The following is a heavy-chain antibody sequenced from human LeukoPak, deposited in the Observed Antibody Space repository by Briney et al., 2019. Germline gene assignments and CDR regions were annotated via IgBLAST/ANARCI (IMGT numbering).Heavy chain of an antibody. V-gene: IGHV3-11*01. Sequence: GGSLRLSCAVSGFTFSDHYMSWIRQAPGKGLEWVSYISGCSSGIYSADSVRGRFTISRDNAKNSLYLQMKSLSAEDTAVYYCARGLRGATNAFDIWGQGTMVTVSS. CDR2: ISGCSSGI. D-gene: IGHD1-26*01. J-gene: IGHJ3*02. CDR3: ARGLRGATNAFDI. CDR1: GFTFSDHY.